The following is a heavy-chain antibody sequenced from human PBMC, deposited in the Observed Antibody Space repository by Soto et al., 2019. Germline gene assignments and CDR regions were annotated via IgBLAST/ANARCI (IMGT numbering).Heavy chain of an antibody. CDR2: ISGSGGDT. CDR3: AKRNRRELYSSSPTTSKNFDN. V-gene: IGHV3-23*01. D-gene: IGHD2-2*01. CDR1: GFTFSDYA. Sequence: EVQLLESGGGLVQPGGSLRLSCAASGFTFSDYAMSWVRQAPGKGLEWVSGISGSGGDTYYADSVKGRFTISRDGSKITLYLQMNRLSAEDTDIYYCAKRNRRELYSSSPTTSKNFDNWGQGKLVTVAS. J-gene: IGHJ4*02.